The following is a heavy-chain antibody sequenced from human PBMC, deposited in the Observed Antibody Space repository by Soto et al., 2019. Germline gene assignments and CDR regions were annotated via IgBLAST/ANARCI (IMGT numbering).Heavy chain of an antibody. Sequence: QVQLVQSGAEVKKPGSSVKVSCKASGGTFSSYAISWVRQAPGQGLEWMGGIIPIVGTANYAQKFQGRVTITADESTSTAYMGLSSLRSEDTAVYYCARARLSAAAGSWYGMDVWGQGTTVTVSS. D-gene: IGHD6-13*01. J-gene: IGHJ6*02. CDR2: IIPIVGTA. CDR1: GGTFSSYA. V-gene: IGHV1-69*12. CDR3: ARARLSAAAGSWYGMDV.